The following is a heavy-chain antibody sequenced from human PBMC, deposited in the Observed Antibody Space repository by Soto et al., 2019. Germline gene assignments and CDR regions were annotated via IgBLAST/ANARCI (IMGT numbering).Heavy chain of an antibody. CDR2: INHSGST. J-gene: IGHJ4*02. CDR1: DGSMNSDSSY. D-gene: IGHD3-22*01. CDR3: ARLGGYVSVGYYYLWDS. V-gene: IGHV4-39*01. Sequence: QLQLQESGPGLVKPSETLSLTCRVSDGSMNSDSSYWGWISQPPGKGLEWIGVINHSGSTYHNLSLKGRVTMSVDASRNQFSPKLTSMTAADTAVYYCARLGGYVSVGYYYLWDSWGQGTLVTVSS.